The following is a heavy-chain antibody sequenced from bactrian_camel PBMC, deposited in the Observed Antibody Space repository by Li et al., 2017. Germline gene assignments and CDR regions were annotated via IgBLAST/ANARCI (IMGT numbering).Heavy chain of an antibody. Sequence: HVQLVESGGGSVQAGGSLTLSCEASGFTSSSYCMGWFRRAPGEEREGVATISAGGLITYYADSVKGRFTVSRDNAKNTVYLQMNTLKSEDTALYYCATDHRWRGSIATMTYWGQGTQVTVS. J-gene: IGHJ4*01. D-gene: IGHD4*01. V-gene: IGHV3S1*01. CDR2: ISAGGLIT. CDR1: GFTSSSYC. CDR3: ATDHRWRGSIATMTY.